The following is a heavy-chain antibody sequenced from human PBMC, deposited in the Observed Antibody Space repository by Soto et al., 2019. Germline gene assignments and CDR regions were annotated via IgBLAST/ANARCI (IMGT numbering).Heavy chain of an antibody. Sequence: SETLSLTCAVSGYSISSGYYWGWIRQPPGKGLEWIGSIYRSGGTYYNPSLKSRVTISVDTSKNQFSLKLSSVTAADTAVYYCARATGYYDSRGVYFDYWGQGTLVTVSS. CDR2: IYRSGGT. CDR1: GYSISSGYY. J-gene: IGHJ4*02. V-gene: IGHV4-38-2*01. CDR3: ARATGYYDSRGVYFDY. D-gene: IGHD3-22*01.